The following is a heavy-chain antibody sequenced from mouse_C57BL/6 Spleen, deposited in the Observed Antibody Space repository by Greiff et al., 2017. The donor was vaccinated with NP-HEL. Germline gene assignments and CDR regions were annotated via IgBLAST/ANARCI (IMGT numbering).Heavy chain of an antibody. Sequence: EVQLQESGGGLVKPGGSLKLSCAASGFTFSSYAMSWVRQTPEKRLAWVATISDGGSYTYYPDNVKGRFTISRDNAKNNLYLQMSHLKSEDTAMYYCARDQGYDYDAGYAMDYWGQGTSVTVSS. D-gene: IGHD2-4*01. J-gene: IGHJ4*01. V-gene: IGHV5-4*01. CDR1: GFTFSSYA. CDR2: ISDGGSYT. CDR3: ARDQGYDYDAGYAMDY.